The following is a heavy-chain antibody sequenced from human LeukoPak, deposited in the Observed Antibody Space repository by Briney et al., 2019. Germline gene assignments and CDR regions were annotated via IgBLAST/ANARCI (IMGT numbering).Heavy chain of an antibody. D-gene: IGHD3-3*01. Sequence: SETLSLTCAVSGYSISSGYYWGWPGQPPGKGLDGIGSIYHSGSTYYNPSLKPRVPISVDTSKNHFSPKLSSVTPAHPPVYYCARDGVYFWSGYRDYMDVWGKGTTVTVSS. CDR3: ARDGVYFWSGYRDYMDV. J-gene: IGHJ6*03. CDR2: IYHSGST. V-gene: IGHV4-38-2*02. CDR1: GYSISSGYY.